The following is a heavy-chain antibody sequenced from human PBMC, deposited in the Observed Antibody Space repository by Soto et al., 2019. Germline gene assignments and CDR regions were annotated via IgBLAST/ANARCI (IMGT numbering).Heavy chain of an antibody. J-gene: IGHJ5*02. Sequence: SETLPLTCDVSGDTIGTGGYTWAWIRQPPGKALEWIGHTYHSGNPYYNPSLKSRVIISVDTAKNQFSLSLSSVTAADTAVYYCTGAYYDIDGYILDPWGQGTSVTVSS. D-gene: IGHD3-22*01. CDR3: TGAYYDIDGYILDP. CDR2: TYHSGNP. CDR1: GDTIGTGGYT. V-gene: IGHV4-30-2*02.